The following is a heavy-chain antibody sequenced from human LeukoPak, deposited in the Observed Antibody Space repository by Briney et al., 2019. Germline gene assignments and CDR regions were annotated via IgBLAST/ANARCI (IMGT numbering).Heavy chain of an antibody. D-gene: IGHD2-15*01. CDR1: GYTFTGYY. V-gene: IGHV1-2*02. CDR2: INPNSGGT. Sequence: ASVKVSCKASGYTFTGYYMHWVRQAPGQGLEWMGWINPNSGGTNYAQKFQGRVTMTRDTSISTAYMELSRLRSDDTAVYYCARGALPRGYCSGGSCHHYYMDVWGKGTTVTVSS. J-gene: IGHJ6*03. CDR3: ARGALPRGYCSGGSCHHYYMDV.